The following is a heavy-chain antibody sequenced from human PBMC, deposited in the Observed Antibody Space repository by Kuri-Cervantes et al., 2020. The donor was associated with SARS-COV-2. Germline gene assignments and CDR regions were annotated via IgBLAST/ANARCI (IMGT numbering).Heavy chain of an antibody. J-gene: IGHJ6*02. CDR1: GFTFSSYG. V-gene: IGHV3-33*08. CDR2: IWYDGSNK. CDR3: ARAEKRTIFGVVNYYYYGMDV. Sequence: GESLRLSCAASGFTFSSYGMHWVRQAPGKGLEWVAVIWYDGSNKYYADSVKGRFTISRDNSKNTLYLQMNSLRAEDTAVYYCARAEKRTIFGVVNYYYYGMDVWGQGTTVTVSS. D-gene: IGHD3-3*01.